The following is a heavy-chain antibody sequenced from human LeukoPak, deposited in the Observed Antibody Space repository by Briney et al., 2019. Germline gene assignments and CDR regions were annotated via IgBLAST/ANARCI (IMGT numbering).Heavy chain of an antibody. V-gene: IGHV4-61*02. CDR3: AGVGADGPFDY. CDR1: GGSISGGTYY. D-gene: IGHD1-26*01. J-gene: IGHJ4*02. CDR2: IYTSGST. Sequence: PSETLSLTCTVSGGSISGGTYYWSWIRQPAGKGLEWIGRIYTSGSTNYNPSLKSRVTISVDTSKNQFSLKLSSVTAADTAVYYCAGVGADGPFDYWGQGTLVTVSS.